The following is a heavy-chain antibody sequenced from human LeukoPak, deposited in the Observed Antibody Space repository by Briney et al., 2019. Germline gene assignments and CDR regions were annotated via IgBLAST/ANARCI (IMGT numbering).Heavy chain of an antibody. D-gene: IGHD3-16*01. V-gene: IGHV3-64*01. CDR3: VRHDAWGSYDC. J-gene: IGHJ4*02. Sequence: GGSLRLSCAASGFVFSDYTMHWVRQAPGKGLEYVSAITPNGDGTFYTHSVRGRFTISRDNSRNTVFLQMGSLTTDDMAVYYCVRHDAWGSYDCWGRGTLVSVPS. CDR2: ITPNGDGT. CDR1: GFVFSDYT.